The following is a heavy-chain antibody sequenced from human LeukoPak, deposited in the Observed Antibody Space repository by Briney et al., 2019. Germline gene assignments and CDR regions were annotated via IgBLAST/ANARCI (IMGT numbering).Heavy chain of an antibody. CDR1: GFTLRVNY. CDR2: IYSDGTT. V-gene: IGHV3-53*01. J-gene: IGHJ6*02. Sequence: PGESLRLSCVASGFTLRVNYMTWIRQTPGRGLEWVSVIYSDGTTKYADSAKGRFTISRDNSKSMVYLQMDRLRAEDTAVYYCARCKGGWSDHFYGMDVWGQGTTVTVSS. CDR3: ARCKGGWSDHFYGMDV. D-gene: IGHD6-19*01.